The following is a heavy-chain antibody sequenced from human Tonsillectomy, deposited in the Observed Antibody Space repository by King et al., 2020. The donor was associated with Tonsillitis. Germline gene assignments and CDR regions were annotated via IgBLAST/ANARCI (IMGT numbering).Heavy chain of an antibody. CDR2: ISGDVIST. Sequence: VQLVESGGGVVQPGGSLRLSCAASGFTFDDYAMHWVRQAPGKGLEWVSLISGDVISTYYADSVKGRFTISRDNSKNSLYLQMNSLRTEDTALYYCAKHGGEYYYGSGSYSRGIDYWAREPWSPSPQ. D-gene: IGHD3-10*01. CDR1: GFTFDDYA. CDR3: AKHGGEYYYGSGSYSRGIDY. J-gene: IGHJ4*02. V-gene: IGHV3-43*02.